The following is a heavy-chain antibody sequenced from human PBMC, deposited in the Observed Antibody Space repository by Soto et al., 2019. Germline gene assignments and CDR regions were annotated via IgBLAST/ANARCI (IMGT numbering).Heavy chain of an antibody. D-gene: IGHD5-18*01. CDR2: ISSSSSYI. CDR3: AREHVDTATFDY. V-gene: IGHV3-21*01. J-gene: IGHJ4*02. CDR1: GFTFSSYS. Sequence: EVQLVESGGGLVKPGGSLRLSCAASGFTFSSYSMNWVRQAPGKGLEWVSSISSSSSYIYYADSVKGRFTISRDNAKNSLYLQMNSLRAEDTAVYYCAREHVDTATFDYWGQGTLVTVSS.